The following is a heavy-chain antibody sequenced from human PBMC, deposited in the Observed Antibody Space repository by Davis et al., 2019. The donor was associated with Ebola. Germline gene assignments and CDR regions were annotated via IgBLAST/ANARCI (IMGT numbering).Heavy chain of an antibody. J-gene: IGHJ6*03. D-gene: IGHD6-25*01. V-gene: IGHV1-18*04. CDR2: ITVYNGKT. CDR1: GYSFPNYP. Sequence: ASVKVSCKASGYSFPNYPIAWVRKAPGQGLEWMGWITVYNGKTNYAQKLQGRVTMTTDISTNTAYMELRSLRSDDTAVYYCAREIRRRGYNNYYMDVWGKGTTVTVSS. CDR3: AREIRRRGYNNYYMDV.